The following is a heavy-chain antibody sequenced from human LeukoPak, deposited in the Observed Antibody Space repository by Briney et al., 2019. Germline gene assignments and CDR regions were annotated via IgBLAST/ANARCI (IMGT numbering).Heavy chain of an antibody. CDR1: GFTFSSYA. CDR3: ARDGDSSSSRNIDY. Sequence: GRSLRLSCAASGFTFSSYAMHWVRQAPGKGLEWVAVISYDGSNKYYADSVKGRFTISRDNSKNTLYLQMNSLRAEDTAVHYCARDGDSSSSRNIDYWGQGTLVTVSS. D-gene: IGHD6-6*01. V-gene: IGHV3-30*04. CDR2: ISYDGSNK. J-gene: IGHJ4*02.